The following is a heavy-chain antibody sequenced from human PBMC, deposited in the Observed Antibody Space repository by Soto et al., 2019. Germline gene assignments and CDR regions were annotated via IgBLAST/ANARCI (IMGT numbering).Heavy chain of an antibody. CDR1: GFTFSSYW. Sequence: EVQLVESGGGLVQPGGSLRLSCAASGFTFSSYWMHWVRQAPGKGLVWVSRINSDGSSTSYADSVKGRFTISRDNAKNTLYLQMNSLRAEDTAGYYCARGASTEYGMDVWGQGTTVTVSS. V-gene: IGHV3-74*01. CDR3: ARGASTEYGMDV. D-gene: IGHD2-2*01. CDR2: INSDGSST. J-gene: IGHJ6*02.